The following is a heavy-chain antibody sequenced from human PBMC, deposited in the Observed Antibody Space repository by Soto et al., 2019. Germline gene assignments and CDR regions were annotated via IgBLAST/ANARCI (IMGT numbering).Heavy chain of an antibody. V-gene: IGHV1-69*01. CDR3: STSVYCSTTTCYYYYGMDV. J-gene: IGHJ6*02. CDR1: GGTFRSYS. CDR2: IIPIFGTA. Sequence: QVQLVQSGAEVKKPGSSVKVSCKASGGTFRSYSINWVRQAPGQGLEWMGGIIPIFGTATYAQKFPGRVTIPADDSASTAYMELSSLTSEDTALYYCSTSVYCSTTTCYYYYGMDVWGQGTTVTVSS. D-gene: IGHD2-2*01.